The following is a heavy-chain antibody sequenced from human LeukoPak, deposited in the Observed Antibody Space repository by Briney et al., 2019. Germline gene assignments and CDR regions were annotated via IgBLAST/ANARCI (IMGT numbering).Heavy chain of an antibody. D-gene: IGHD2-8*01. J-gene: IGHJ5*02. V-gene: IGHV4-38-2*02. CDR1: GYSISSGYY. CDR2: ICHSGST. Sequence: SETLSLTCTVSGYSISSGYYWGWIRQPPGKGLEWIGSICHSGSTYYNPSLKSRVTISVDTSKNQFSLKLSSVTAADTAVYYCARDLSMADLGWFDPWGQGTLVTVSS. CDR3: ARDLSMADLGWFDP.